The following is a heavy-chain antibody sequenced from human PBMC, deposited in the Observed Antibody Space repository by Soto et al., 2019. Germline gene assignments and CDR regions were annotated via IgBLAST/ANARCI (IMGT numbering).Heavy chain of an antibody. V-gene: IGHV2-5*02. Sequence: QITLKESGPTLVKPTQTLTLTCTFSGFSLSTKGVSVGWIRQPPGKALEWLALIYWDDDKRYSPSLKSRLTITKDTSKNQVVLTLTNMDPVDTATYYCAHRGFVIGDFDYWGQGTLVTVSS. J-gene: IGHJ4*02. CDR3: AHRGFVIGDFDY. CDR1: GFSLSTKGVS. D-gene: IGHD3-10*01. CDR2: IYWDDDK.